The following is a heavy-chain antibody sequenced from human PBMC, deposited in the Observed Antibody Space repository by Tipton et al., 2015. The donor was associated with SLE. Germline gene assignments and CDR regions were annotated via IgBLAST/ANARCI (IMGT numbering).Heavy chain of an antibody. D-gene: IGHD2/OR15-2a*01. Sequence: SLRFSCAASGFTFSAYEMNWVRQAPGKGLEWVSYISSSGSTVYYADSVKGRFTISRDNAKNSLYLQMSSLRAEDTAVYYCAREDFGEAFDIWGQGTMVTVSS. V-gene: IGHV3-48*03. J-gene: IGHJ3*02. CDR1: GFTFSAYE. CDR2: ISSSGSTV. CDR3: AREDFGEAFDI.